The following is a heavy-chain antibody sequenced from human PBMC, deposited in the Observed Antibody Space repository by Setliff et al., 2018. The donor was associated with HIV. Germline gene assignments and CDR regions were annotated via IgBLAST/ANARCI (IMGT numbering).Heavy chain of an antibody. CDR1: GFTFSSYW. D-gene: IGHD3-10*01. CDR2: INQDASKK. V-gene: IGHV3-7*03. CDR3: ARDRPRGDYFYYYMDV. J-gene: IGHJ6*03. Sequence: GGSLRLSCEASGFTFSSYWMSWVRQAPGKGLEWVANINQDASKKYYVDSVKGRFTISRDNAKNSLSLQMNSLRVEDTAVYFCARDRPRGDYFYYYMDVWGKGATVTVSS.